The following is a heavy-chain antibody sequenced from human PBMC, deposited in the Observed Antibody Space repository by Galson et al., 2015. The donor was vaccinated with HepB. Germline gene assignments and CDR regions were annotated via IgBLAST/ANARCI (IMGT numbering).Heavy chain of an antibody. CDR2: ISSSSSYI. CDR3: ARDWVDTAMVMAWLDY. Sequence: LRLSCAASGYTFSSYSMNWVRQAPGKGLEWVSSISSSSSYIYYADSEKGRFTISRDNAKNSLYLQMNSLRAEDTAVYYCARDWVDTAMVMAWLDYWGQGTLVTVSS. CDR1: GYTFSSYS. D-gene: IGHD5-18*01. J-gene: IGHJ4*02. V-gene: IGHV3-21*01.